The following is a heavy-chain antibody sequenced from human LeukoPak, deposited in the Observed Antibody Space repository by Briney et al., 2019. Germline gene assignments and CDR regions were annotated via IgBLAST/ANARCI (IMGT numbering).Heavy chain of an antibody. CDR2: IYYSGTV. CDR1: GGSMSSGGYY. CDR3: ARLGMAASYFYDSSGDKFDY. Sequence: SETLSLTCSVSGGSMSSGGYYWNWIRQHPGKGLEWMGHIYYSGTVYYNPSLRSRVSISVDTSKNQFSLRLSSVTVADTAVYYCARLGMAASYFYDSSGDKFDYWGQGTLVTVSS. V-gene: IGHV4-31*03. J-gene: IGHJ4*02. D-gene: IGHD3-22*01.